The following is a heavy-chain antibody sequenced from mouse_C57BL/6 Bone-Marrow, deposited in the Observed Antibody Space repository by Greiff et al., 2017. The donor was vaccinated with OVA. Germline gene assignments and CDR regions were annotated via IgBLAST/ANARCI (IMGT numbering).Heavy chain of an antibody. V-gene: IGHV1-64*01. CDR3: ARSGSGY. D-gene: IGHD3-2*02. J-gene: IGHJ3*01. CDR1: GYTFTSYW. CDR2: IHPNSGST. Sequence: QVQLKQPGAELVKPGASVKLSCTASGYTFTSYWMHWVKQRPGQGLEWIGMIHPNSGSTNYPETFKSKATLTVDKSSSTAYMQLSSLTSEDSAVYYCARSGSGYWGQGTTVTVSA.